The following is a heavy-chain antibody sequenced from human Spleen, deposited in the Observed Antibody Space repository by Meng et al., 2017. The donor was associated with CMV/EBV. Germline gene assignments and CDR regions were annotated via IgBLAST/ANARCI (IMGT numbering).Heavy chain of an antibody. Sequence: GSLRLSCTVSGGSISSRGSFWAWIRQPPGKGLIWIGSLSDSGSTYYNPSLKSRVTISVDTSNNQFSLKVRPLTAADTAVYYCASVQWLVRRYYFDNRGQGTLVTVSS. CDR3: ASVQWLVRRYYFDN. J-gene: IGHJ4*02. D-gene: IGHD6-19*01. V-gene: IGHV4-39*07. CDR2: LSDSGST. CDR1: GGSISSRGSF.